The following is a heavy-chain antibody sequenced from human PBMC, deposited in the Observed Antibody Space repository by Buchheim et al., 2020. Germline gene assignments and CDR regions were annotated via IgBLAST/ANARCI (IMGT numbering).Heavy chain of an antibody. CDR2: SRNKANSYTT. J-gene: IGHJ4*02. CDR3: VRDLGYHDSSGYYVYFDY. CDR1: GFTFSDHY. V-gene: IGHV3-72*01. Sequence: EVQLVESGGGLVQPGGSLRLSCAASGFTFSDHYMDWVRQAPGKGLEWVGRSRNKANSYTTEYTASVKGRFTISRDDSKNSLYLQMNSLKTEDTAVYYCVRDLGYHDSSGYYVYFDYWGQGTL. D-gene: IGHD3-22*01.